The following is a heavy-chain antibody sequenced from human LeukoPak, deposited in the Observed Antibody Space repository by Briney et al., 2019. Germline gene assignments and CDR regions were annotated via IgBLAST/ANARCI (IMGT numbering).Heavy chain of an antibody. V-gene: IGHV4-34*01. CDR3: ARDCSSTSCHPVGAFDI. D-gene: IGHD2-2*01. CDR1: GGSFSGYY. CDR2: INHSGST. Sequence: PSETLSLTCAVYGGSFSGYYWSWIRQPPGKWLEWIGEINHSGSTNYNPSLKSRVTTSVDTSKNQFSLKLSSATAADTAVYYCARDCSSTSCHPVGAFDIWGQGTMVTVSS. J-gene: IGHJ3*02.